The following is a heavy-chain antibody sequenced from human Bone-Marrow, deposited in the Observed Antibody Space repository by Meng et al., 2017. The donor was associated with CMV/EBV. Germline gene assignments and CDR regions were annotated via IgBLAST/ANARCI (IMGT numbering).Heavy chain of an antibody. CDR1: GGTFSSYA. CDR3: ASSSLLWFGESPLGNAPPPTYYYYYYGMDV. CDR2: IIPILGIA. D-gene: IGHD3-10*01. J-gene: IGHJ6*02. Sequence: SVKVSCKASGGTFSSYAISWVRQAPGQGLEWMGGIIPILGIANYAQKFQGRVTITADKSTSTAYMELSSLRSEDTAVYYCASSSLLWFGESPLGNAPPPTYYYYYYGMDVWGQGTTVTVAS. V-gene: IGHV1-69*10.